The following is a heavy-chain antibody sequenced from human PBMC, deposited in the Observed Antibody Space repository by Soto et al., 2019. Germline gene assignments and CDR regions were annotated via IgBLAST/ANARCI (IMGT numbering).Heavy chain of an antibody. CDR2: ISYDGSNK. CDR3: ARDRCDYGSGSYYKQPPGSYYYYGMDV. J-gene: IGHJ6*02. V-gene: IGHV3-30-3*01. CDR1: GFTFSSYA. D-gene: IGHD3-10*01. Sequence: SLRLSCAASGFTFSSYAMHWVRQAPGKGLEWVAVISYDGSNKYYADSVKGRFTISRDNSKNTLYLQMNSLRAEDTAVYYCARDRCDYGSGSYYKQPPGSYYYYGMDVWGQGTTVTVSS.